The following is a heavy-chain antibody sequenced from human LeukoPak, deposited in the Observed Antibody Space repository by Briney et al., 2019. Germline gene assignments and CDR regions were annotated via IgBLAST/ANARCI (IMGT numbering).Heavy chain of an antibody. CDR1: GFDFSNYY. J-gene: IGHJ4*02. D-gene: IGHD4-23*01. CDR3: TRDEGATVATYRFDF. Sequence: PGGSVRLSCEASGFDFSNYYMSWVRQAPGKGLEWLANIKYDGSYTYYVGSVKGRFTISRDNVKNSLYLQMSSLRAEDTAVYYCTRDEGATVATYRFDFWGQGTLVTVSS. V-gene: IGHV3-7*01. CDR2: IKYDGSYT.